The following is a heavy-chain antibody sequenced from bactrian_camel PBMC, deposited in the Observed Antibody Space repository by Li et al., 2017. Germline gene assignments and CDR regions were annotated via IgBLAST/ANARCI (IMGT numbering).Heavy chain of an antibody. Sequence: VQLVESGGGSVVAGGSLTLACAASGFEYRTNCMGWFRQSPGKEREGVAGIVTGGRNTYYADSVKGRFTISQDNAKNTVFLQMNNLQVEDSAEYYCAAGGGSRDCYAGSTCPDRYCAVHYWGKGTQVTVS. V-gene: IGHV3S1*01. J-gene: IGHJ7*01. CDR1: GFEYRTNC. D-gene: IGHD2*01. CDR2: IVTGGRNT.